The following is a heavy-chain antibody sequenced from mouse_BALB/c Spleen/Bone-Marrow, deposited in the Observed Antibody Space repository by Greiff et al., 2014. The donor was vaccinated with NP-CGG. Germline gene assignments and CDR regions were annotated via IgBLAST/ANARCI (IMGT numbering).Heavy chain of an antibody. J-gene: IGHJ2*01. CDR2: IHYSGST. D-gene: IGHD1-1*01. Sequence: DVKLVESGPDLVKPSQSLSLTCTVTGYSITSGYSWHWIRQFPGNKLEWMGYIHYSGSTNYNPSLKSRISITRDTSKNQFFLQLNSVTTEDTATYYCASITTVVVPFDHWGQGTTLTVSS. CDR3: ASITTVVVPFDH. V-gene: IGHV3-1*02. CDR1: GYSITSGYS.